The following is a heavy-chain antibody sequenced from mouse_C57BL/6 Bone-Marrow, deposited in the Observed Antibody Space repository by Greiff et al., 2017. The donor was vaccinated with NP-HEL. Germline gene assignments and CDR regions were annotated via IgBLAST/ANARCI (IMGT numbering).Heavy chain of an antibody. CDR1: GYTFTSYW. CDR2: IDPSDSYT. Sequence: QVQLQQPGAELVMPGASVKLSCKASGYTFTSYWMHWVKQRPGQGLEWIGEIDPSDSYTNYNQKLKGKSTLTVDKSSSTAYMQLSSLTSEDSAVYYCARSPLSAWFAYWGQGTLVTVSA. J-gene: IGHJ3*01. V-gene: IGHV1-69*01. D-gene: IGHD2-3*01. CDR3: ARSPLSAWFAY.